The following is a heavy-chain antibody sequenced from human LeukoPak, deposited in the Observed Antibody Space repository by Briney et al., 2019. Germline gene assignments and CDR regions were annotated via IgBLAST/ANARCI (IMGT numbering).Heavy chain of an antibody. CDR2: VYHNGNL. V-gene: IGHV4-30-2*01. D-gene: IGHD3-10*01. J-gene: IGHJ4*02. Sequence: PSETLSPTCAVSGGSISSGTYSWSWIRQPPGKGLEWIGYVYHNGNLYYNPSLKSRVTISVDRSKNQFSLNLKFVTAADTAVYYCAREGEPYGFDYWGQGALVTVSS. CDR3: AREGEPYGFDY. CDR1: GGSISSGTYS.